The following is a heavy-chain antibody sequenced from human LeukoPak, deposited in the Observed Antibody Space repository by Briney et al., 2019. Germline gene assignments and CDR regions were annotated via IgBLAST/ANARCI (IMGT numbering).Heavy chain of an antibody. J-gene: IGHJ4*02. CDR2: INPNSGGT. V-gene: IGHV1-2*02. Sequence: ASVTVSFKASGYTFTVYYMHWVRQAPGQGREWMGWINPNSGGTNYAQKFQGRVTMTRDTSISTAYMELSRLRSDDTAVYYCASQYCSGGSCYSQFDYWGRGTLVTVSS. CDR3: ASQYCSGGSCYSQFDY. CDR1: GYTFTVYY. D-gene: IGHD2-15*01.